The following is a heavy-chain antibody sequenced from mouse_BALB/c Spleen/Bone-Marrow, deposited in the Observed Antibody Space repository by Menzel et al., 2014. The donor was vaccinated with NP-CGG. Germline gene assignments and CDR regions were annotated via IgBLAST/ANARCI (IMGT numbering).Heavy chain of an antibody. J-gene: IGHJ4*01. V-gene: IGHV2-9*02. D-gene: IGHD2-2*01. CDR1: GFSLTTYG. CDR2: IWASGGT. Sequence: VKVVDSGPGLVAPSQSLSITCTISGFSLTTYGLHWVRQTPGKGLEWLGVIWASGGTNYNSALMSRLSISKDNSKNQVFLKMNSLQIDDRAMYYCARDREYGYYYVMDYWSQGTSITVSS. CDR3: ARDREYGYYYVMDY.